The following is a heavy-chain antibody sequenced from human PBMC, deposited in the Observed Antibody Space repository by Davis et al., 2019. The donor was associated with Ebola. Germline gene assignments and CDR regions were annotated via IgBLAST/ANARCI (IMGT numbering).Heavy chain of an antibody. CDR3: ARGDSYYDPSGYYAGPEAPDH. CDR2: IYYSANT. V-gene: IGHV4-39*07. D-gene: IGHD3-22*01. J-gene: IGHJ4*02. CDR1: GGSMSSSSFY. Sequence: SETLSLTCTVSGGSMSSSSFYWGWVRQSPGKGLEWIGNIYYSANTYYNLSLKSRVAISADTSKNQFSLKLSSVTAADTAVYYCARGDSYYDPSGYYAGPEAPDHWGQGTLVSVSS.